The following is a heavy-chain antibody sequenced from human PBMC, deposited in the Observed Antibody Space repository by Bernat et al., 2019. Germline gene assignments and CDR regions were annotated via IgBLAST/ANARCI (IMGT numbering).Heavy chain of an antibody. J-gene: IGHJ6*03. Sequence: EVQLLESGGGLVQPGGSLRLSCAASGFTFSSNAMTWVRQAPGKGLEWVSGISGSGGSTYYADSVKGRFTISRDNSKNTVYLQMNSLRVEDTAVYYCAKDRSIPGYYYCMVVWRKGTTLTVSS. CDR3: AKDRSIPGYYYCMVV. D-gene: IGHD2-21*01. CDR1: GFTFSSNA. V-gene: IGHV3-23*01. CDR2: ISGSGGST.